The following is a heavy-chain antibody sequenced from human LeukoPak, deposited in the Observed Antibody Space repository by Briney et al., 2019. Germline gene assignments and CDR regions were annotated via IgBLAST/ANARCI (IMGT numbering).Heavy chain of an antibody. J-gene: IGHJ4*02. V-gene: IGHV3-64*02. CDR1: GFTFSSYA. CDR3: ARENYGGNLDY. CDR2: ISSNGGST. D-gene: IGHD4-23*01. Sequence: GGSLRLSCAASGFTFSSYAMHWVRQAPGKGLEYVSAISSNGGSTYYADSVKGRFTIPRDNSKNTLYLQMGSLRAEDMAVYYCARENYGGNLDYWGQGTLVTVSS.